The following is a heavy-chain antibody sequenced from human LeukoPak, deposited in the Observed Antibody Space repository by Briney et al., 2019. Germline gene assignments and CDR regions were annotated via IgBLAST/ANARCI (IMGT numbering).Heavy chain of an antibody. V-gene: IGHV4-39*01. Sequence: SETLSLTCTVSDGSISSGSYYWAWIRQPPGKGPEWIGSIYYNGNTYYNPSLKSRVTISIDTSKNKFSLKLTSVTAADTAVCYCASQYDSSGYLVGFDYWGQGTLVTVSS. J-gene: IGHJ4*02. CDR3: ASQYDSSGYLVGFDY. D-gene: IGHD3-22*01. CDR2: IYYNGNT. CDR1: DGSISSGSYY.